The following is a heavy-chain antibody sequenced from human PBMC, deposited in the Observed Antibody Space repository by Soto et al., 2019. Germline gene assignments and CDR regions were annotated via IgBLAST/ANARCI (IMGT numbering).Heavy chain of an antibody. D-gene: IGHD2-2*01. CDR1: GGSSSGGGGC. V-gene: IGHV4-30-2*01. CDR3: ARVPDY. Sequence: TQSLTWGVAGGSSSGGGGCRSWIRPPPGKGLEWIGYMYNGGSTYYNPSLKSRVTISIDRSKNQFSLKLSSVTAADTAVYYCARVPDYWGQGILVTVS. CDR2: MYNGGST. J-gene: IGHJ4*02.